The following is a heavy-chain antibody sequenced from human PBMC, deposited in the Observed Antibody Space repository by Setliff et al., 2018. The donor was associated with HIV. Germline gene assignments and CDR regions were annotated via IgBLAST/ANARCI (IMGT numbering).Heavy chain of an antibody. CDR3: ARDSAIAAGVFFDY. CDR2: ITPVIGRP. D-gene: IGHD6-13*01. Sequence: SVKVSCKASGTNLDSFVISWVRQASGQGLEWMGGITPVIGRPNYAQRFHDRVTITAEKSTNTAYMELTSLTSDDTAVYFCARDSAIAAGVFFDYWGQGTLVTVAS. J-gene: IGHJ4*02. V-gene: IGHV1-69*10. CDR1: GTNLDSFV.